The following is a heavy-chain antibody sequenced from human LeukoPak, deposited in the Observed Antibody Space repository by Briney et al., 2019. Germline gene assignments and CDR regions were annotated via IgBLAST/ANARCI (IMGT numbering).Heavy chain of an antibody. CDR2: ISGSDGST. Sequence: QPGGSLRLSCAASGFTFSSYAMGWVRQAPGKGLEWVSGISGSDGSTYYADSVKGRFTISRDYSKNTLYVQMNSLRAEDTAVYYCAKARGFCSGGSCYNPFDPRGQGTLVTVSS. D-gene: IGHD2-15*01. J-gene: IGHJ5*02. CDR3: AKARGFCSGGSCYNPFDP. V-gene: IGHV3-23*01. CDR1: GFTFSSYA.